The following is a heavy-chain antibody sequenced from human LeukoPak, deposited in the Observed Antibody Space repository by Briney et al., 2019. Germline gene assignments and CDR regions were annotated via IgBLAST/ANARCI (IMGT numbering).Heavy chain of an antibody. Sequence: GGSLRLSCAASGFTFSSYAMSWVRQAPGKGLEWVSLISGDGGSTYYADSVKGRFTISRDNSKNSLYLQMNSLRTEDTALYYCAKDIPWGGNSGDYWGQGTLVTVSS. CDR2: ISGDGGST. V-gene: IGHV3-43*02. D-gene: IGHD4-23*01. CDR1: GFTFSSYA. CDR3: AKDIPWGGNSGDY. J-gene: IGHJ4*02.